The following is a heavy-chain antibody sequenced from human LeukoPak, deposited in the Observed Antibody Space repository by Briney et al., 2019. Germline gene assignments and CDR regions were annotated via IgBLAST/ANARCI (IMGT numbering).Heavy chain of an antibody. CDR2: IKQDGSEK. Sequence: GGSLRPSCAPSGFTFSSYWMSWVRQAPGKGLEWVANIKQDGSEKYYVDSVKGRFTISRDNAKNSLYLQMNSLRAEDMAVYYCARKAYGLDVWGKGTTVTVSS. J-gene: IGHJ6*04. CDR3: ARKAYGLDV. CDR1: GFTFSSYW. V-gene: IGHV3-7*03.